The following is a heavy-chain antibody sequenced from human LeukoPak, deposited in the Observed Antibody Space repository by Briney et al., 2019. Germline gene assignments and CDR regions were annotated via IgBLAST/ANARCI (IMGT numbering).Heavy chain of an antibody. CDR1: GYTLTELS. CDR3: ATDGYSSSWYGSPFDY. D-gene: IGHD6-13*01. CDR2: FDPEDGET. J-gene: IGHJ4*02. Sequence: RASVKVSCKVSGYTLTELSMHWVRQAPGKGLEWVGGFDPEDGETIYAQKFQGRVTMTEDTSTDTAYMELSSLRSEDTAVYYCATDGYSSSWYGSPFDYWGQGTLVTVSS. V-gene: IGHV1-24*01.